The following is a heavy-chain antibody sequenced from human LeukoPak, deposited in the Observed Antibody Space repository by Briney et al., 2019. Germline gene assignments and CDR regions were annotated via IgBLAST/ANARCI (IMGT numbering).Heavy chain of an antibody. CDR1: GFTFSNYW. Sequence: GGSLTLSCTASGFTFSNYWMHWVRQGPGKGLVWVSGISNDGGGTTYADSVRGRFTTSRDNAKNTLYLQMNSLGVEDTAVYYCVRDLNYTPDYWGQGTLVTVSS. CDR3: VRDLNYTPDY. V-gene: IGHV3-74*03. J-gene: IGHJ4*02. CDR2: ISNDGGGT. D-gene: IGHD2-2*02.